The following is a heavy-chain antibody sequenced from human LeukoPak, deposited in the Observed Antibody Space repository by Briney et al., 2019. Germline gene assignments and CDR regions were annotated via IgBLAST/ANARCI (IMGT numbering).Heavy chain of an antibody. CDR3: ASGSYYDFWSGNGAFDI. J-gene: IGHJ3*02. CDR2: IFPIFGIA. V-gene: IGHV1-69*10. Sequence: SVKVSCKASGGTFSSYAISWVRQAPGQGLEWMGGIFPIFGIANYAQKFQGRVTITADKSTSTAYMELSSLRSEDTAVYYCASGSYYDFWSGNGAFDIWGQGTMVTVSS. CDR1: GGTFSSYA. D-gene: IGHD3-3*01.